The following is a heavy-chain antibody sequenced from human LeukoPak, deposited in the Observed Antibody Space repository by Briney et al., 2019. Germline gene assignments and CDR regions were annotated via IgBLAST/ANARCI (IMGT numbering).Heavy chain of an antibody. J-gene: IGHJ4*02. CDR3: ARDKGYYFDY. V-gene: IGHV4-59*01. CDR1: GGSLSSYY. Sequence: SETLSLTCTVSGGSLSSYYWSWIRQPPGKGLEWIGYIYYRGSTNYNPSLKSRVTISVDTSKNQFSLKLSSVTAADTAVYYCARDKGYYFDYWGQGTLVTVSS. CDR2: IYYRGST.